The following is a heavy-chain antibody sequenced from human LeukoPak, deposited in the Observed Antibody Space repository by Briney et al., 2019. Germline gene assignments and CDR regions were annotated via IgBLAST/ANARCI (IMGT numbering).Heavy chain of an antibody. D-gene: IGHD4-17*01. CDR3: ARDGTVTTQTYYYYMDV. CDR2: MNPNSGNT. V-gene: IGHV1-8*01. Sequence: RASVKVSCKASGYTFTSYDINWVRQATGQGLEWMGWMNPNSGNTGYAQKFQGRVTMTRNTSISTAYMELSSLRSEDTAVYYCARDGTVTTQTYYYYMDVWGKGTTVTVSS. J-gene: IGHJ6*03. CDR1: GYTFTSYD.